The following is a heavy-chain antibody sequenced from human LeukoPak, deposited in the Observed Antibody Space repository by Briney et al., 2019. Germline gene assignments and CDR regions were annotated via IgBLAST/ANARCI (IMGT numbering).Heavy chain of an antibody. V-gene: IGHV3-69-1*01. CDR1: GFTFSSYA. CDR3: GREDCNNVRCYGASDA. CDR2: ISSNNNI. D-gene: IGHD2-2*01. J-gene: IGHJ5*02. Sequence: GGSMRLSCVGSGFTFSSYAMNWVRQAPGKGLEWVSSISSNNNIYYADSVKGRFTISRDNAKNSLSLQMNSLRGEDTAVYYCGREDCNNVRCYGASDAWGQGTLVAVSS.